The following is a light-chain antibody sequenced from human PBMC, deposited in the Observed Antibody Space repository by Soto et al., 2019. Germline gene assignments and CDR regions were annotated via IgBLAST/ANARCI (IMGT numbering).Light chain of an antibody. Sequence: QSVLTQPASVSGSPGQSITISCTGTSSDVGGYKYVSWYQQHPGKAPKLMIYDVSSRPSGVSNRFSGSKSGNTASLTISGLQAEDEADYYCSSYTSSTTLGVFGTGTKVTVL. CDR1: SSDVGGYKY. V-gene: IGLV2-14*01. CDR3: SSYTSSTTLGV. J-gene: IGLJ1*01. CDR2: DVS.